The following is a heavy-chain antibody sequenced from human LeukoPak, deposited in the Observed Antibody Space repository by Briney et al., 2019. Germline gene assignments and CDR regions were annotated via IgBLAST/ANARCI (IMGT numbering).Heavy chain of an antibody. J-gene: IGHJ4*02. CDR1: GGTFISYA. CDR2: IIPIFGTA. V-gene: IGHV1-69*13. Sequence: ASVKVSCKASGGTFISYAISWVRQAPGQGLEWMGGIIPIFGTANYAQKFQGRVTITADESTSTAYMELSSLRSEDTAVYYCARDRWYYDILTGYYNSYYFDYWGQGTLVTVSS. CDR3: ARDRWYYDILTGYYNSYYFDY. D-gene: IGHD3-9*01.